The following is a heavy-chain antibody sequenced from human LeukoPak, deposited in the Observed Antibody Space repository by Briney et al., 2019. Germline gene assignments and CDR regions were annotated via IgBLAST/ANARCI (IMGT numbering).Heavy chain of an antibody. V-gene: IGHV3-7*01. CDR1: GFSFSRNW. J-gene: IGHJ3*02. CDR3: ARERRGDDAFDI. Sequence: GGALRLSCIASGFSFSRNWMSWVRQAPGKGLEWVANIKQDGAETHYADSVKGRFTISRDNTKSSLYLQMSSLRAEDMAVYYCARERRGDDAFDIWGQGTMVTVSS. D-gene: IGHD3-16*01. CDR2: IKQDGAET.